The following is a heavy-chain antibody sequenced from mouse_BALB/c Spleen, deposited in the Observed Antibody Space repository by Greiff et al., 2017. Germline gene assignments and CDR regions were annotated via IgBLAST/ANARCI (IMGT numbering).Heavy chain of an antibody. D-gene: IGHD2-10*02. V-gene: IGHV5-12-1*01. Sequence: EVMLVESGGGLVKPGGSLKLSCAASGFAFSSYDMSWVRQTPEKRLEWVAYISSGGGSTYYPDTVKGRFTISRDNAKNTLYLQMSSLKSEDTAMYYCARHGSYGNYAMDYWGQGTSVTVSA. CDR2: ISSGGGST. CDR3: ARHGSYGNYAMDY. J-gene: IGHJ4*01. CDR1: GFAFSSYD.